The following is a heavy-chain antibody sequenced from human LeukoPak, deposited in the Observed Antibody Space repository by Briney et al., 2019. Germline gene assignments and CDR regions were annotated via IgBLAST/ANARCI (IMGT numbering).Heavy chain of an antibody. Sequence: GGSLRLSCAASGFTFSNYIMHWVRQAPGKGLEWVAVISYDGSNEYYADSVKGRFSIFRDNSKNTLSLQMNSLRTEDTAVYYCAKSIFGVVTTTFDYWGQGTLVTVSS. J-gene: IGHJ4*02. D-gene: IGHD3-3*01. CDR3: AKSIFGVVTTTFDY. CDR2: ISYDGSNE. V-gene: IGHV3-30*04. CDR1: GFTFSNYI.